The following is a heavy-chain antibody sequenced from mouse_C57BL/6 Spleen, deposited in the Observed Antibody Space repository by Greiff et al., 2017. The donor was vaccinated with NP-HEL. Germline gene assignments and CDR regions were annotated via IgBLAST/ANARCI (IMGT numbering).Heavy chain of an antibody. CDR1: GFTFSDYY. Sequence: EVMLVESEGGLVQPGSSMKLSCTASGFTFSDYYMAWVRQVPEKGLEWVANINYDGSSTYYLDSLKSRFIISRDNAKNILYLQMSSLKSEDTATYYCARVDGKGYAMDYWGQGTSVTVSS. V-gene: IGHV5-16*01. D-gene: IGHD2-1*01. CDR2: INYDGSST. J-gene: IGHJ4*01. CDR3: ARVDGKGYAMDY.